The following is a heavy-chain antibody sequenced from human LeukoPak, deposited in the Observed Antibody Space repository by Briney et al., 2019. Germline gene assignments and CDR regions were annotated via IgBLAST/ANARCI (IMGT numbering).Heavy chain of an antibody. Sequence: ASVNVSCKASGYTFTGYYMHWVRHAPGQGHGLMGWINPNSGGTNYAQKFQGRVTMTRDTSISTAYMELSRLRSDDTAVYYCARDEYSGSSDFDYWGQGTLVTVSS. CDR1: GYTFTGYY. CDR3: ARDEYSGSSDFDY. D-gene: IGHD1-26*01. V-gene: IGHV1-2*02. J-gene: IGHJ4*02. CDR2: INPNSGGT.